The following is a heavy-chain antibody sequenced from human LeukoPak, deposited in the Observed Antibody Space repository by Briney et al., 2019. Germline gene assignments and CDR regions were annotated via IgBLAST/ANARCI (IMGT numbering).Heavy chain of an antibody. CDR3: ARDQDGDYQMNPYYYYGMDV. CDR1: GFTFSSYA. Sequence: PGGSLRLSCAASGFTFSSYAMYWVRRAPGKGLEWVSAISAGGGSNTYYADSVKGRFTISRDNAKNSLYLQMNSLRAEDTAVYYCARDQDGDYQMNPYYYYGMDVWGQGTTVTVSS. D-gene: IGHD4-17*01. V-gene: IGHV3-21*01. J-gene: IGHJ6*02. CDR2: ISAGGGSNT.